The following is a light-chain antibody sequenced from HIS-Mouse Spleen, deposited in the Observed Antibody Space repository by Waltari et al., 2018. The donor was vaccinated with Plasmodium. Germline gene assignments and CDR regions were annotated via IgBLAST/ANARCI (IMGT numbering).Light chain of an antibody. J-gene: IGLJ2*01. Sequence: QSALTQPASVSGSPGQSIPISCTGTSSDVGGYNYVSWYQQHPGKAPKLMIYEVSNRPSGVSNRCSGAKSGNTASLTISGLQAEDEADYYCSSYTSSSTYVVFGGGTKLTVL. CDR2: EVS. CDR3: SSYTSSSTYVV. CDR1: SSDVGGYNY. V-gene: IGLV2-14*01.